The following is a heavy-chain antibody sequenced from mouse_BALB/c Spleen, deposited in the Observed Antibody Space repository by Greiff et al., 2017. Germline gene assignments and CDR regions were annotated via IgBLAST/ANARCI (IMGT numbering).Heavy chain of an antibody. CDR2: INPGSGGT. Sequence: QVQLQQSGAELVRPGTSVKVSCKASGYAFTNYLIEWVKQRPGQGLEWIGVINPGSGGTNYNEKFKGKATLTADKSSSTAYIQLSSLTSEDSAVYYCAIYGSSSYYFDYWGQGTTLTVSS. CDR1: GYAFTNYL. D-gene: IGHD1-1*01. CDR3: AIYGSSSYYFDY. J-gene: IGHJ2*01. V-gene: IGHV1-54*01.